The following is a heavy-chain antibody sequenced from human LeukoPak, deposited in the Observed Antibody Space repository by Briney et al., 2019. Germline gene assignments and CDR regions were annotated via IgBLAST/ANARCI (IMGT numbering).Heavy chain of an antibody. V-gene: IGHV1-2*02. D-gene: IGHD3-10*01. CDR1: GYNFNDYY. CDR2: INPNSGGT. Sequence: ASVKVSCKASGYNFNDYYIHWVRQAPGQGLEWMGWINPNSGGTNYAQKFQGRVTMTRDTSISTAYMELSRLRSDDTAVYYCARDFRVPVLWFGELGPGPFDYWGQGTLVTVSS. CDR3: ARDFRVPVLWFGELGPGPFDY. J-gene: IGHJ4*02.